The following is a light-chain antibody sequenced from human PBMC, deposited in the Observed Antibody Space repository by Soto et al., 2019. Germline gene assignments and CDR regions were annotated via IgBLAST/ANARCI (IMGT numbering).Light chain of an antibody. J-gene: IGKJ4*01. CDR2: AAS. Sequence: DIQMTQSPSSLSASVGDRVTITCRASQSISSYLNWYQQKPGKAPNLLIYAASSLQSGVPSRFSGSGSGTDFSLTISSPQPEDFATYYCQQSYITPRTFGGGTKVEIK. V-gene: IGKV1-39*01. CDR3: QQSYITPRT. CDR1: QSISSY.